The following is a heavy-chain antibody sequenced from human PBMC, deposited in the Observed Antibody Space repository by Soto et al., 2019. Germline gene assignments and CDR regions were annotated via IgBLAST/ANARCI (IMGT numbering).Heavy chain of an antibody. Sequence: QVQLVQSGAEVKKPGASVKVSCKASGYTFTSYGISWVRQAPGQGLEWMGWISAYNGNTNYAQKLQGRVTMTTDTSTSTGYLELRSLRSDDTAVYYCARGRREQWLVGGAFDIWGQGTMVTVSS. J-gene: IGHJ3*02. CDR2: ISAYNGNT. V-gene: IGHV1-18*01. CDR3: ARGRREQWLVGGAFDI. D-gene: IGHD6-19*01. CDR1: GYTFTSYG.